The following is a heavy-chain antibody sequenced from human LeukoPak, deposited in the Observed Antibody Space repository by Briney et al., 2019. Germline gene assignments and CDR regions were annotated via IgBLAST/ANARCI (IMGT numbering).Heavy chain of an antibody. CDR3: ATSYTSSWPVIDY. J-gene: IGHJ4*02. D-gene: IGHD6-13*01. CDR2: IYYSGST. CDR1: GGSISSSSYC. Sequence: PSETLSLTCTVSGGSISSSSYCWGWIRQPPGKGLEWIGTIYYSGSTYYNPSLKSRVTISVDTSKNQFLLKLNSVTAADTAVYYCATSYTSSWPVIDYWGQGTRVTVCS. V-gene: IGHV4-39*01.